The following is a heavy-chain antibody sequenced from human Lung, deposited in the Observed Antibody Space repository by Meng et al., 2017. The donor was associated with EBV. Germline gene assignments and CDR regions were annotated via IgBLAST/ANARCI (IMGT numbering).Heavy chain of an antibody. CDR3: ASAFSGYYYH. D-gene: IGHD3-22*01. Sequence: GQRVGSGGGLVQPGGSLRLSCAASGFTCSIYWMHWVRQGPGKGLVWVSRINSDGSSTSYADSVKGRFTISRDNAKNTLYLQMNSLRAEDTAVYYCASAFSGYYYHWGQGTLVTVSS. J-gene: IGHJ5*02. V-gene: IGHV3-74*01. CDR2: INSDGSST. CDR1: GFTCSIYW.